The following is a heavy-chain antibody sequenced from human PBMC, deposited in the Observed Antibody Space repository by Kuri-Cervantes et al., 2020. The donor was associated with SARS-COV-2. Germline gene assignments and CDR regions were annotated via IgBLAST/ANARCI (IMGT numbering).Heavy chain of an antibody. CDR3: ARANYDFWSGYYPADY. CDR2: INSDGSST. V-gene: IGHV3-74*01. D-gene: IGHD3-3*01. J-gene: IGHJ4*02. CDR1: GFTFSSYW. Sequence: GESLKISCAASGFTFSSYWMHWVRQAPGKGLVWVSRINSDGSSTSYADSVKGRFTISRDNAKNSLYLQVNSLRAEDTAVYYCARANYDFWSGYYPADYWGQGTLVTVS.